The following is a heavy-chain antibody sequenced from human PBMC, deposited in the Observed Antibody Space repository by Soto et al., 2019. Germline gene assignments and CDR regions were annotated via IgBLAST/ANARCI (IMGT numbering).Heavy chain of an antibody. CDR3: ARDGIAVAGLNYYYYYGMDV. CDR1: GGSFSGYY. V-gene: IGHV4-59*01. D-gene: IGHD6-19*01. CDR2: IYYSGST. Sequence: SETLSLTCAVYGGSFSGYYWSWIRQPPGKGLEWIGYIYYSGSTNYNPSLKSRVTISVDTSKNQFSLKLSSVTAADTAVYYCARDGIAVAGLNYYYYYGMDVWGQGATVTVSS. J-gene: IGHJ6*02.